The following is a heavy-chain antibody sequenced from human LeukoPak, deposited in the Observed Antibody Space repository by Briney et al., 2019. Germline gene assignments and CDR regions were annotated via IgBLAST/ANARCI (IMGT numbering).Heavy chain of an antibody. Sequence: SETLSLTCTVSGGSISSGDYYWSWIRQPPGKGLEWIGYIYYSGSTYYNPSLKSRVTISVDMSKNQFSLKLSSVTAADTAVYYCARLLYLYGMDVWGQGTTVTVSS. CDR2: IYYSGST. V-gene: IGHV4-30-4*01. D-gene: IGHD3-10*01. CDR3: ARLLYLYGMDV. CDR1: GGSISSGDYY. J-gene: IGHJ6*02.